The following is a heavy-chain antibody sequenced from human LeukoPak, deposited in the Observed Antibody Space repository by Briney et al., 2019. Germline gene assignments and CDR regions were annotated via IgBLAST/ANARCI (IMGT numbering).Heavy chain of an antibody. Sequence: SETLSLTCAVYGGSFSGYYWSWIRQPPGKGLEWIGEINHSGSTNYNPSLKSRVTISVDTSKNQFSLKPSSVTAADTAVYYCARGGSSSWYRTLYFDYWGQGTLVTVSS. V-gene: IGHV4-34*01. CDR2: INHSGST. D-gene: IGHD6-13*01. J-gene: IGHJ4*02. CDR3: ARGGSSSWYRTLYFDY. CDR1: GGSFSGYY.